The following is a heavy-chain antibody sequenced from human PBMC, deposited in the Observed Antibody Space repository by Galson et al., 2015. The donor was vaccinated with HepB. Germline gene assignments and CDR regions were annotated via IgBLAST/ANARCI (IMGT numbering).Heavy chain of an antibody. V-gene: IGHV3-30*18. D-gene: IGHD3-10*01. CDR3: AKSESFGEDVDVAFDP. Sequence: SLRLSCAVSGLTFNDYAMTWVRQAPGKGLEWVAVIFYDGSNRYYADSVKGRFTISRDNSKNTLYLQMNSVRAEDTAVYYCAKSESFGEDVDVAFDPWGQGTLVIVSS. J-gene: IGHJ5*02. CDR1: GLTFNDYA. CDR2: IFYDGSNR.